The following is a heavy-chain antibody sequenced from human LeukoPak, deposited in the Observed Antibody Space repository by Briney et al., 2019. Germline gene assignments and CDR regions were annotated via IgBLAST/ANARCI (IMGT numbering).Heavy chain of an antibody. D-gene: IGHD6-19*01. Sequence: GGYLSLSCAASGFTVSSDDMSWVRLAPGKGLEWVSAIYSGGSTYYADSVKGRFTISRDNSKNTLYLQMNSLRAEDTAVYYCARQNSGWYFDYWGQGTLVTVSS. J-gene: IGHJ4*02. CDR2: IYSGGST. CDR1: GFTVSSDD. V-gene: IGHV3-53*01. CDR3: ARQNSGWYFDY.